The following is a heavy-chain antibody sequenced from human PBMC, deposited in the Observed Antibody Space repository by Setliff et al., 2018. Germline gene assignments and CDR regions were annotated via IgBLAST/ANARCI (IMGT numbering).Heavy chain of an antibody. D-gene: IGHD3-3*01. CDR3: RFWSGYYKNDY. V-gene: IGHV4-38-2*01. CDR2: IHASGSP. J-gene: IGHJ4*02. CDR1: GYSISSGFS. Sequence: KPSETLSLTCAVSGYSISSGFSWVWIRQSPGKGLEWIGRIHASGSPDYNPSFKSRVTISVDTSRNQFSLKLSSVTAADTAVYYCRFWSGYYKNDYWGQGTLVTVSS.